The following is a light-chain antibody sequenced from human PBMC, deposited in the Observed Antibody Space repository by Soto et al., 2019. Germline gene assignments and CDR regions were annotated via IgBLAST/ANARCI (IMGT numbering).Light chain of an antibody. CDR3: QQYNNWPPGEVT. CDR1: QSVSSN. V-gene: IGKV3-15*01. J-gene: IGKJ4*01. CDR2: GAS. Sequence: EIVMTQSPATLSVSPGERATLSCRASQSVSSNLAWYQQKPGQAPRLLIYGASTRATGVPARFSGSGSGTEFTLTISSLQSEDFAVYYRQQYNNWPPGEVTFGGGTKV.